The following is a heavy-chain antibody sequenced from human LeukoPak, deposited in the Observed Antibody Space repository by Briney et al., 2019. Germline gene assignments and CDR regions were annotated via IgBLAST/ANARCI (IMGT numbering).Heavy chain of an antibody. CDR3: ARGSNLGFEP. J-gene: IGHJ5*02. V-gene: IGHV3-13*04. Sequence: GGSLRLSCAASGFTFSSYDMHWVRQPAGEGLQWVSGIGTGGDTYCAGSVKGRFTISRENAKNSLYLQMNSLRGDDTAVYFCARGSNLGFEPWGQGTLVTVSS. CDR1: GFTFSSYD. D-gene: IGHD5-24*01. CDR2: IGTGGDT.